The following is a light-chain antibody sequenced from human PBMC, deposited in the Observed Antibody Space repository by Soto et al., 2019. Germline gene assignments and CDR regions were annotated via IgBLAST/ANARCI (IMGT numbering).Light chain of an antibody. V-gene: IGKV1-39*01. CDR3: QQTYSTPRT. CDR1: QSISSY. J-gene: IGKJ1*01. CDR2: AAS. Sequence: FQMSQSPASRAASVGDRVTITCRASQSISSYLDWYQQKPGKAPKLLIYAASSLQSGVPSRFSGSGSGTDFTLTISSLQPEDFATYSCQQTYSTPRTFAQGTKVDI.